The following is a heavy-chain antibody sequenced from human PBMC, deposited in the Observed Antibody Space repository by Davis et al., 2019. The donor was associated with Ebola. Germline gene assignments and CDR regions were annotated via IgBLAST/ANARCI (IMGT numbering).Heavy chain of an antibody. CDR2: ISYDGSNK. D-gene: IGHD3-3*01. Sequence: GESLKISCTDSVITFSSYAMHWVRQAPGKGLEWVAVISYDGSNKYYADSVKGRFTISRDNSKNTLYLQMNSLRAEDTAVYYCARRDFCDIWGQGTMVTVSS. J-gene: IGHJ3*02. CDR1: VITFSSYA. V-gene: IGHV3-30*04. CDR3: ARRDFCDI.